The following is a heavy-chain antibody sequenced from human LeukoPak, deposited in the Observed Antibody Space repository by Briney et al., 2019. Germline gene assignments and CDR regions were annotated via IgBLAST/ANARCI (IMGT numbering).Heavy chain of an antibody. CDR3: AEEVPVTMIVVVTAIYGMDV. V-gene: IGHV3-48*01. J-gene: IGHJ6*02. D-gene: IGHD3-22*01. CDR1: GFTFSSYS. CDR2: ITSDSTTM. Sequence: GGSLRLSCAASGFTFSSYSMNWVRQAPGQGLEWVSYITSDSTTMFYADSVKGRFTISRDNSKNTLYLQMNSLRAEDTAVYYCAEEVPVTMIVVVTAIYGMDVWGQGTAVTVSS.